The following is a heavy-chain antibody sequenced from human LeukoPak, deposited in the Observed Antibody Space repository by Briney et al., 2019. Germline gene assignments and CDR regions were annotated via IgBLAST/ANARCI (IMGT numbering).Heavy chain of an antibody. Sequence: GRSLRLSCAASGFTFSSYAMHWVRQAPGKGLEWVAVISYDGSNKYYADSVKGRFTISSDNSKNTLYLQMNSLRAEDTAVYYCARDVPYDSSGFGDYWGQGNLVTVSS. CDR1: GFTFSSYA. J-gene: IGHJ4*02. V-gene: IGHV3-30*04. CDR3: ARDVPYDSSGFGDY. CDR2: ISYDGSNK. D-gene: IGHD3-22*01.